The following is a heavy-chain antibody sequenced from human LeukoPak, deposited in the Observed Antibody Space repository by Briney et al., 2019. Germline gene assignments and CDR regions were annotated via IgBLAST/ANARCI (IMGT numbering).Heavy chain of an antibody. CDR3: AREYTYGYIRYFDL. CDR2: MNPSSGSR. CDR1: GDSFTNYY. D-gene: IGHD5-18*01. Sequence: ASVKVSCKASGDSFTNYYIHWVRQAPGQGLEWMAIMNPSSGSRSYAQKFQGRATMTRDTSTSTVYMELSSLRSDDTAVYYCAREYTYGYIRYFDLWGRGTLVSVSS. V-gene: IGHV1-46*01. J-gene: IGHJ2*01.